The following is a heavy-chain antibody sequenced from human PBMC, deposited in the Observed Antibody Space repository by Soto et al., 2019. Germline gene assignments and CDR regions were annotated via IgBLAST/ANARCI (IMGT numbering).Heavy chain of an antibody. CDR2: ISAYNGNT. CDR1: GYTFTSYG. J-gene: IGHJ5*02. CDR3: ARVGEYDFWSGRNWFDP. V-gene: IGHV1-18*01. D-gene: IGHD3-3*01. Sequence: QVQLVQSGAEVKKPGASVKVSCKASGYTFTSYGISWVRQAPGQGLEWMGWISAYNGNTNYAQKLQGRVTMTPDTSTSTAYMELRSLRSDDTAVYYCARVGEYDFWSGRNWFDPWGQGTLVTVSS.